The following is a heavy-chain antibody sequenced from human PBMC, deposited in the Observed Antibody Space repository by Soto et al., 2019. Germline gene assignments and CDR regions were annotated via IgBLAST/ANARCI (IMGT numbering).Heavy chain of an antibody. CDR2: ISSSSSYI. J-gene: IGHJ3*02. D-gene: IGHD2-8*01. CDR3: ARDAVLMVYARGDAFDI. V-gene: IGHV3-21*01. CDR1: GFTFSSYS. Sequence: GGSLRLSCAASGFTFSSYSMNWVRQAPGKGLEWVSSISSSSSYIYYADSVKGRFTISRDNAKNSLYLQMNSLGAEDTAVYYCARDAVLMVYARGDAFDIWGQGTMVTVSS.